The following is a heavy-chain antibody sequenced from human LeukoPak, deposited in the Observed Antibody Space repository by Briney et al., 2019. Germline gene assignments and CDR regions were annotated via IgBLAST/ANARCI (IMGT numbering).Heavy chain of an antibody. CDR2: ITSTSSTI. CDR3: ARGGDPDY. V-gene: IGHV3-48*04. D-gene: IGHD2-21*02. J-gene: IGHJ4*02. Sequence: ELPSYITSTSSTIYYAASVKRRFTISRDNASNSLYLQMNSLRAEDTAVYYCARGGDPDYWGQGTLVTVSS.